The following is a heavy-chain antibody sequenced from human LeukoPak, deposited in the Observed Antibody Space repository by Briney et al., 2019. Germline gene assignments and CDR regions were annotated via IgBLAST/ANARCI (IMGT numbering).Heavy chain of an antibody. CDR3: ARDLGRGYSGYDRAFDI. D-gene: IGHD5-12*01. CDR1: GGSLSRYY. CDR2: IYYSGST. Sequence: SEALSLTCTGSGGSLSRYYWSWIRQPPGKGLEWSGYIYYSGSTNYHRSLKSRVPISVDTSKNQFSLQLSSVTAADTAVYYCARDLGRGYSGYDRAFDIWAQGTMVTVSS. J-gene: IGHJ3*02. V-gene: IGHV4-59*01.